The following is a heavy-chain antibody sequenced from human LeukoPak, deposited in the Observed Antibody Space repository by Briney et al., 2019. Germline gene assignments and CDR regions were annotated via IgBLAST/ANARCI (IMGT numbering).Heavy chain of an antibody. V-gene: IGHV3-30-3*01. J-gene: IGHJ4*02. CDR1: GFTFSSYA. Sequence: GGSLRLSCAASGFTFSSYAMHWVRQAPGKGLEWVAVISYDGSNKYYADSVKGRFTISRDNSKNTLYLQMNSLRAEDTAVYYCASLDGDRPRVWGQGTLVTVSS. CDR2: ISYDGSNK. CDR3: ASLDGDRPRV. D-gene: IGHD4-17*01.